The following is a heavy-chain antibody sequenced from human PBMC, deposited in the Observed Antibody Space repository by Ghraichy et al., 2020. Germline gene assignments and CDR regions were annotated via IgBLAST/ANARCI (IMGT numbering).Heavy chain of an antibody. J-gene: IGHJ4*02. CDR3: MSLKYSSSGDY. CDR2: IHNSGNT. V-gene: IGHV4-39*01. D-gene: IGHD6-6*01. CDR1: GGSISTSSYY. Sequence: SETLSLTCTVSGGSISTSSYYWGWIRQPPGKGLEWIGSIHNSGNTYHNPSLKSRVTISVDTSKNQFSLKLSSVTAADTAMYYCMSLKYSSSGDYWGQGTLVTVSS.